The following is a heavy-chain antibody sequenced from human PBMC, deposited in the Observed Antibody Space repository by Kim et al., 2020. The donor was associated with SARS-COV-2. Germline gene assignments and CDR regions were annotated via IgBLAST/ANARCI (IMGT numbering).Heavy chain of an antibody. CDR2: ITSSGGNT. V-gene: IGHV3-23*01. Sequence: GGSLRLSCAASGFTFSLYIMSWVRQAPGKGLEWVSTITSSGGNTYYADSVKGRFTMSRDKSKNTLYLQMNSLRDEDTATYYCAPRLNVDCSGVTCDFDSWGQGTLVTVSS. D-gene: IGHD2-15*01. CDR3: APRLNVDCSGVTCDFDS. CDR1: GFTFSLYI. J-gene: IGHJ4*02.